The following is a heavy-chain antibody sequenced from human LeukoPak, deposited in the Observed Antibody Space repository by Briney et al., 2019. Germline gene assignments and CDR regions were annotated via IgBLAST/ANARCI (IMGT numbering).Heavy chain of an antibody. CDR1: GYTFTSYD. J-gene: IGHJ5*02. D-gene: IGHD6-6*01. Sequence: GASVKVSCKASGYTFTSYDINWVRQATGQGLEWMGWMNPNSGNTGYAQKVQGRVNMTRNTAISTDYMELRSLESEDTAVYYCAARRGGSSGPSSDHWGQGTLVTVSS. V-gene: IGHV1-8*01. CDR3: AARRGGSSGPSSDH. CDR2: MNPNSGNT.